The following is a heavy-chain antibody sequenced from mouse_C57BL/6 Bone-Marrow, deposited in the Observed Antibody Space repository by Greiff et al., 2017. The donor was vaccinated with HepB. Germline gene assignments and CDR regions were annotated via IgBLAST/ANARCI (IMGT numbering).Heavy chain of an antibody. Sequence: EVQLQESGPGLVKPSQSLSLTCSVTGYSITSGYYWHWIRQFPGNKLEWMGYISYDGSNNYNPSLKNRISITRDTSKNQFFMKLNSVTTEDTATYYWAREGYYYGSSYGYWGQGTTLTVSS. CDR1: GYSITSGYY. V-gene: IGHV3-6*01. D-gene: IGHD1-1*01. CDR2: ISYDGSN. J-gene: IGHJ2*01. CDR3: AREGYYYGSSYGY.